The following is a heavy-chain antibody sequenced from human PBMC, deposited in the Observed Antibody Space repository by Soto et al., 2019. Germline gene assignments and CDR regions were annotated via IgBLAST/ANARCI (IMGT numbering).Heavy chain of an antibody. J-gene: IGHJ4*02. CDR1: GDTFTFYS. CDR2: INPILGRS. Sequence: QVQLVQSGAEVKKPGSSVRVSCKASGDTFTFYSINWVRQAPGLGLEWMGRINPILGRSNYAKRFQGRVTMAANKSTSTAFMELSRLRSEATAMYYCASSFGSGYRAFDYWGQGALVTVSS. CDR3: ASSFGSGYRAFDY. D-gene: IGHD3-10*01. V-gene: IGHV1-69*02.